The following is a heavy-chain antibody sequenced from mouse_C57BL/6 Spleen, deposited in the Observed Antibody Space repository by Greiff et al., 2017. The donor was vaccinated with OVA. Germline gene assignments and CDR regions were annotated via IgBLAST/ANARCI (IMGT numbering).Heavy chain of an antibody. V-gene: IGHV3-8*01. Sequence: EVKLEESGPGLAKPSQTLSLTCSVTGYSITSDYWNWIRKFPGNKLEYMGYISYSGSTYYNPSLKSRISITRDTSKNQYYLQLNSVTTEDTATYYCARNYYGSSYEDAMDYWGQGTSVTVSS. CDR1: GYSITSDY. CDR3: ARNYYGSSYEDAMDY. D-gene: IGHD1-1*01. J-gene: IGHJ4*01. CDR2: ISYSGST.